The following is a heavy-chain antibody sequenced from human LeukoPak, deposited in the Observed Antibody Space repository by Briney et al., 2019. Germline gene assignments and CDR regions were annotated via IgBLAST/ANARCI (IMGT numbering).Heavy chain of an antibody. CDR1: GGSFSGYY. V-gene: IGHV4-34*01. CDR3: ARVYDSGIMDY. D-gene: IGHD3-10*01. CDR2: INHSGST. J-gene: IGHJ4*02. Sequence: SETLSLTCAVYGGSFSGYYWGWIRQPPGKGLEWIGEINHSGSTNYNPSLKSRVTISVDTSKNQFSLKLSFVTAADTAIYYCARVYDSGIMDYWGQGTLVTVSS.